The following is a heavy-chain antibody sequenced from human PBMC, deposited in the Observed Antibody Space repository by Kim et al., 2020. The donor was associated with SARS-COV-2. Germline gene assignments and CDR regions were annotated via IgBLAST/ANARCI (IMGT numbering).Heavy chain of an antibody. CDR3: ARSGGEQPTGYFDY. V-gene: IGHV4-39*01. D-gene: IGHD3-16*01. Sequence: NPSLKCRVTISVDTSKNQFSLMLSSVTAADTAVYYCARSGGEQPTGYFDYWGQGTLVTVSS. J-gene: IGHJ4*02.